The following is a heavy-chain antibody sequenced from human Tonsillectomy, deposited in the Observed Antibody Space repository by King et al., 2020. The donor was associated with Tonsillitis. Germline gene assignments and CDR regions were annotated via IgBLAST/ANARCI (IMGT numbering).Heavy chain of an antibody. D-gene: IGHD2-15*01. CDR3: AGGRAYCSGGSCYKDYYYYGMDV. V-gene: IGHV6-1*01. J-gene: IGHJ6*02. CDR2: TYYRSKWYN. Sequence: VQLQQSGPGLVKPSQTLSLTCAISGDSVSSNSAAWNWIRQSPSRGLEWLGRTYYRSKWYNDYAVSVKSRITINPDTSKNQFSLQLNSVTPEDTAVYYCAGGRAYCSGGSCYKDYYYYGMDVWGQGTTVTVSS. CDR1: GDSVSSNSAA.